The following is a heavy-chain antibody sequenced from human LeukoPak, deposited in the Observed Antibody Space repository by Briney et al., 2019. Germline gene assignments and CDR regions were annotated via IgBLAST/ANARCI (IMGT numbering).Heavy chain of an antibody. Sequence: GGSLRLSCAASGFTFSTYWKSWVRQAPGKGLEWVASIKEDGSDKYYVDSVKGRFTISRDNAKNSLYLQMNSLRAEDTAVYYCAKGYRGYSYVSGIDSWPQGTLVTVSS. J-gene: IGHJ4*02. CDR3: AKGYRGYSYVSGIDS. D-gene: IGHD5-18*01. CDR1: GFTFSTYW. CDR2: IKEDGSDK. V-gene: IGHV3-7*01.